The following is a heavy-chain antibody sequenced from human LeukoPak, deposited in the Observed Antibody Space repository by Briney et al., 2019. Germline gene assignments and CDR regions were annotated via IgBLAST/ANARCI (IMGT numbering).Heavy chain of an antibody. V-gene: IGHV4/OR15-8*02. CDR2: THRSGDT. CDR1: GVSISSDNW. D-gene: IGHD1-26*01. J-gene: IGHJ5*02. CDR3: ARTGSQWELPSPSLWFDP. Sequence: SETLSLTCAVCGVSISSDNWWTWVRQPPGKGLEWIGETHRSGDTKYNPSLRGRATISMDNSKNPLSLTLFSVTAADTAVYYCARTGSQWELPSPSLWFDPWGQGTLVTVSS.